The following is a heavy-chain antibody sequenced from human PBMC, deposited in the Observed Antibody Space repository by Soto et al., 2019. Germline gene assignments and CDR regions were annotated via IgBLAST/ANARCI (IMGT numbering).Heavy chain of an antibody. J-gene: IGHJ4*02. CDR2: IHYSGSI. Sequence: SETLSLTCTVSDGSIDSGSYYRSWVRQYPGKGLEWIGSIHYSGSIYYSPSLRSRLTMSADTSKNQSSLKLSSVTVADTAVYYCTRGLDRAKLGYWGQG. CDR1: DGSIDSGSYY. D-gene: IGHD1-26*01. V-gene: IGHV4-31*03. CDR3: TRGLDRAKLGY.